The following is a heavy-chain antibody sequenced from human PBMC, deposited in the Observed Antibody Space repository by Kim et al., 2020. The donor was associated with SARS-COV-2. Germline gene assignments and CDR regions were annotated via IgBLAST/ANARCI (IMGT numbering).Heavy chain of an antibody. D-gene: IGHD1-26*01. J-gene: IGHJ6*02. Sequence: GGSLRLSCRVSGFTFRNYGMHWVRQAPGKGLEWVAVILYDGSKEYYADSVKGRFTISRDNSKSTVFLQMNTLRPEDTAVYYCAKDREVHYYYYGMDVWGQGTTVAVSS. V-gene: IGHV3-30*18. CDR3: AKDREVHYYYYGMDV. CDR1: GFTFRNYG. CDR2: ILYDGSKE.